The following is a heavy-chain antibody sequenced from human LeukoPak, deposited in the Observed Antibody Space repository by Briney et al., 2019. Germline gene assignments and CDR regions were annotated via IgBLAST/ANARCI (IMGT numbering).Heavy chain of an antibody. CDR3: ARWMTTVITPDY. V-gene: IGHV1-2*02. J-gene: IGHJ4*02. CDR1: GYTFNGYY. CDR2: INPNRGGT. D-gene: IGHD4-11*01. Sequence: GASVKVSCKASGYTFNGYYLHWVRQAPGQGLEWMGWINPNRGGTNYAQKFQGRVTMTRDTSISTAYMELSRLRSDDTAVYYCARWMTTVITPDYWGPGTLVTVSS.